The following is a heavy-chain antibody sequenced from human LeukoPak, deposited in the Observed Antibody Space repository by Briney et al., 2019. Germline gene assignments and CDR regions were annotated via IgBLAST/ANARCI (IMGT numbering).Heavy chain of an antibody. V-gene: IGHV1-2*06. D-gene: IGHD2-15*01. CDR2: INPNSGGT. CDR1: GYIFTGYY. J-gene: IGHJ5*02. Sequence: ASVKVSRKASGYIFTGYYMYWVRQAPGQGLEWMGRINPNSGGTDYAQNFQGRVTMTRDTSISTAYMELSRLRSDDTAVYYCARGYCSGGTCYLVENWLDPWGQGTLVTVSS. CDR3: ARGYCSGGTCYLVENWLDP.